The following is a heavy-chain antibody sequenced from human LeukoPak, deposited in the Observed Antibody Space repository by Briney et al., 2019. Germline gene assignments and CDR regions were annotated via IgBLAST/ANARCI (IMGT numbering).Heavy chain of an antibody. CDR1: GFTSSSYG. Sequence: PGRSLRLSCAASGFTSSSYGMHWVRQAPGKGLEWVAVIWYDGSNKYYADSVKGRFIISRDNSKNTLYLQMNSLRTEDTAVYYCAKDGDLYYFDYWGQGTLVTVSS. CDR2: IWYDGSNK. V-gene: IGHV3-33*06. D-gene: IGHD4-17*01. J-gene: IGHJ4*02. CDR3: AKDGDLYYFDY.